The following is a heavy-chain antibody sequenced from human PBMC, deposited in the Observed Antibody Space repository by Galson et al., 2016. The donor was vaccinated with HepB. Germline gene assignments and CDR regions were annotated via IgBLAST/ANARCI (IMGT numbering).Heavy chain of an antibody. CDR2: ISYDGNTQ. CDR1: GFTSSNFG. CDR3: AKQFGSGTYYLRSLDY. V-gene: IGHV3-30*18. J-gene: IGHJ4*02. Sequence: SLRLSCAASGFTSSNFGFHWVRQAPSKGLEWVAAISYDGNTQYYGDSIKGRFTISRDSSKSTIFLQMSSLRAEDTATYYCAKQFGSGTYYLRSLDYWGQGTKVTVSS. D-gene: IGHD3-10*01.